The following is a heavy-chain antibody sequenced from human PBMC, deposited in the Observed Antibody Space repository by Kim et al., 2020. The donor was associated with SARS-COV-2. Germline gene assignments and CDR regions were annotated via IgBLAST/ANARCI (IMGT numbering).Heavy chain of an antibody. CDR1: GFTFSSYA. CDR3: ASNGDNWD. J-gene: IGHJ4*02. D-gene: IGHD2-8*01. V-gene: IGHV3-30-3*01. CDR2: ISSDGSNK. Sequence: GGSLRLSCAASGFTFSSYAMHWVRQAPGKGLEWVAVISSDGSNKYYADSVKGRFTISRDNSRNTLYLQMNSLRAEDTAVYYCASNGDNWDWGQVTLFTVS.